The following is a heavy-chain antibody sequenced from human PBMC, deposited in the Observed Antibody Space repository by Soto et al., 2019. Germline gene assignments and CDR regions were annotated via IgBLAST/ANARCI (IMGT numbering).Heavy chain of an antibody. CDR3: ARATLRYFDDYYYYGMDV. D-gene: IGHD3-9*01. Sequence: SVKVSCKASGGTFSSYAISWVRQAPGQGLEWMGGIIPIFGTANYAQKFQGRVTITADESTSTAYMELSSLRSEDTAVYYCARATLRYFDDYYYYGMDVWGQGTTVTVSS. CDR1: GGTFSSYA. V-gene: IGHV1-69*13. J-gene: IGHJ6*02. CDR2: IIPIFGTA.